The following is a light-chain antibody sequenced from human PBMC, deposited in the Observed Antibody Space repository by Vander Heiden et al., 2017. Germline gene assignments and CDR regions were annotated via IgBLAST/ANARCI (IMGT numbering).Light chain of an antibody. CDR2: GAS. CDR1: QSINTN. Sequence: EIVMTQSPATLSVSPGERATLSCRASQSINTNLAWYQQKPGQAPRLLISGASTRATGIAARFSVSGSGTEFTLTISSLQSEDFAVYYCQQHNNWPRTFGQGTRVEIK. CDR3: QQHNNWPRT. V-gene: IGKV3-15*01. J-gene: IGKJ1*01.